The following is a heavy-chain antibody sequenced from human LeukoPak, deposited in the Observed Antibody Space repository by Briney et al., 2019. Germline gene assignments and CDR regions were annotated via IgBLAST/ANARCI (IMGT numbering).Heavy chain of an antibody. CDR2: IWPDGSKK. V-gene: IGHV3-30*02. D-gene: IGHD6-25*01. CDR3: AKISSSAESNFDY. J-gene: IGHJ4*02. CDR1: GFTFSTYA. Sequence: WGSLRLSCAASGFTFSTYAMHWVRQAPGKGLEWVAFIWPDGSKKYYADSVKGRFAISRENSKNTVYLQMNDLRPEDTALYFCAKISSSAESNFDYWGQGTLLTVSS.